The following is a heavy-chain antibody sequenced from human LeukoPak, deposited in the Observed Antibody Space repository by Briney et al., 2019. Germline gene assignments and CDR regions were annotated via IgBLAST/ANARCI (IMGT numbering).Heavy chain of an antibody. D-gene: IGHD6-13*01. CDR3: ATPLTSKYSCRWYSGHFDY. CDR2: ISYDGSNK. J-gene: IGHJ4*02. Sequence: GGSLRLFCAASGFSFSDYAMHWVRQAPGKGREGVAVISYDGSNKYYTDSVKGRFTISRDNSKNTLYLQMNSLRAEDTAVYYCATPLTSKYSCRWYSGHFDYWGQGTLVSVSS. CDR1: GFSFSDYA. V-gene: IGHV3-30*04.